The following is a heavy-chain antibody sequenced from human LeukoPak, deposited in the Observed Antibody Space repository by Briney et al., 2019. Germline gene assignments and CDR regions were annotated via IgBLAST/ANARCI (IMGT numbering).Heavy chain of an antibody. CDR1: GFTFSSYS. J-gene: IGHJ6*03. D-gene: IGHD2-15*01. CDR2: ISTSSSII. V-gene: IGHV3-21*05. CDR3: ARDPGYCSGGSCQYYYYYYMDV. Sequence: PGGSLRLSCVASGFTFSSYSMNWVRQAPGKGLEWVSYISTSSSIIYFADSVKGRFTISRDNAKNSLYLQMNSLRAEDTAVYYCARDPGYCSGGSCQYYYYYYMDVWGKGTTVTVSS.